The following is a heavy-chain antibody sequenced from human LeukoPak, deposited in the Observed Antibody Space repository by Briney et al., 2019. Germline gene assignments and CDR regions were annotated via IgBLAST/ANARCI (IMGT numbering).Heavy chain of an antibody. V-gene: IGHV3-74*01. CDR1: GFTFSSYW. Sequence: GGSLRLSCAASGFTFSSYWMHWVRQAPGKGLVWVSRINTDGSSTSYADSVKGRFTISRDNAKNTLYLQMNSLRAEDTAVYYCARVMAVRGAYYYMDVWGKGTTVTVSS. J-gene: IGHJ6*03. CDR3: ARVMAVRGAYYYMDV. CDR2: INTDGSST. D-gene: IGHD3-10*01.